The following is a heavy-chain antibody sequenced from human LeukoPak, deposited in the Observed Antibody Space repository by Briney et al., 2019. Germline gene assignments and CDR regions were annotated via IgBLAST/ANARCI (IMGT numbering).Heavy chain of an antibody. V-gene: IGHV3-23*01. CDR2: ISNNGGYT. CDR3: AKQLGYCSDGSCYFPY. Sequence: TGGSLRLSCAASGFNFNNYWMSWVRQAPGKGLEWVSAISNNGGYTYYADSVQGRFTISRDNSKSTLCLQMNSLRAEDTAVYYCAKQLGYCSDGSCYFPYWGQGTLVTVSS. CDR1: GFNFNNYW. D-gene: IGHD2-15*01. J-gene: IGHJ4*02.